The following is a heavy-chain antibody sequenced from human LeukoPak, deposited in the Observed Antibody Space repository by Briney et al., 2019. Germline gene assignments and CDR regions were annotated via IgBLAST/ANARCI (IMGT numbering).Heavy chain of an antibody. V-gene: IGHV4-59*01. CDR2: VYYNGAT. D-gene: IGHD2-21*01. CDR3: ARGDWWFDL. CDR1: GVSISSYY. J-gene: IGHJ5*02. Sequence: SETLSLTCTVSGVSISSYYWSWIRQPPGKGLEWIGYVYYNGATNHSPSLKSRVTMSVDTPKNQFSLNLKSITAADTAVYYCARGDWWFDLWGRGTLVTVSS.